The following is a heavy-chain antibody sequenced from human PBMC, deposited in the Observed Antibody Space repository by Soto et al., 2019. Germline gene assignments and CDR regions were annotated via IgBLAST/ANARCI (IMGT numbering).Heavy chain of an antibody. CDR1: GYTFTSYD. CDR2: MNPNSGNT. V-gene: IGHV1-8*01. Sequence: QVQLVQSGAEVKKPGASVKVSCKASGYTFTSYDINWVRQATGQGLEWMGWMNPNSGNTGYAQKFQGRVTMTRNTSISTADMELSSLRSEDTAVYHCASADYYDRSGYLLPCGYWCQGTLVTVSS. J-gene: IGHJ4*02. CDR3: ASADYYDRSGYLLPCGY. D-gene: IGHD3-22*01.